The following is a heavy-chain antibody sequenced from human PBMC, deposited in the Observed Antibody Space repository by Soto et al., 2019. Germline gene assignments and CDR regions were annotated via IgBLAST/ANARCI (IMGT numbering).Heavy chain of an antibody. D-gene: IGHD2-2*02. Sequence: PSETLSLTCTVSGGSISSGDYYWSWMRQPPGKGLEWIGYIYYSGSTYYNPSLKSRVTISVDTSKNQFSLKLSSVTAADTAVYYCARAGCSSTSCYTWEDNWFDPWGQGTLVTVSS. CDR2: IYYSGST. CDR3: ARAGCSSTSCYTWEDNWFDP. CDR1: GGSISSGDYY. J-gene: IGHJ5*02. V-gene: IGHV4-30-4*01.